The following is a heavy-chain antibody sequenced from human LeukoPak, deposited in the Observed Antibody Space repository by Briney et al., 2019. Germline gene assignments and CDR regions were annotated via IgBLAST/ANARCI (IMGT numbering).Heavy chain of an antibody. J-gene: IGHJ4*02. V-gene: IGHV1-2*02. CDR1: GYTFTGYY. D-gene: IGHD6-13*01. CDR3: ARPFSSSWAPFDY. Sequence: EASVKVSCKASGYTFTGYYIHWVRQAPGQGLEWMGWINPNSGGTNYAQKFQGRVTMARDTSISTAYMDLSRLRSDDTAVYYCARPFSSSWAPFDYWGQGTLVTVSS. CDR2: INPNSGGT.